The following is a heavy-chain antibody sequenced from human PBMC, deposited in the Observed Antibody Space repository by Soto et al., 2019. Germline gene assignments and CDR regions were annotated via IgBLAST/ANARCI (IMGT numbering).Heavy chain of an antibody. CDR1: GYTFTGYY. J-gene: IGHJ3*02. V-gene: IGHV1-2*04. CDR3: ARELRSGSYYGDAFDI. Sequence: GASVKVSCKASGYTFTGYYMHWVRQAPGQGLEWMGWINPNSGGTDYAQKFQGWVTMTRDTSISTAYMELSRLRSDDTAVYYRARELRSGSYYGDAFDIWGQGTMVTVSS. CDR2: INPNSGGT. D-gene: IGHD1-26*01.